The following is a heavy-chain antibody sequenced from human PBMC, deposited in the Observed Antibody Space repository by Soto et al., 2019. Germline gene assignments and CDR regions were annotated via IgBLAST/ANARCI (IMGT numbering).Heavy chain of an antibody. J-gene: IGHJ6*02. V-gene: IGHV3-33*01. CDR1: GFTFSSYG. CDR2: IWYDGSNK. D-gene: IGHD3-22*01. CDR3: ARVAIRLGDSSGYYRWDYYYGMDV. Sequence: PGGSLRLSCAASGFTFSSYGMHWVRQAPGKGLEWVAVIWYDGSNKYYADSVKGRFTISRDNSKDTLYLQMNSLRAEDTAVYYCARVAIRLGDSSGYYRWDYYYGMDVWGQGTTVTVSS.